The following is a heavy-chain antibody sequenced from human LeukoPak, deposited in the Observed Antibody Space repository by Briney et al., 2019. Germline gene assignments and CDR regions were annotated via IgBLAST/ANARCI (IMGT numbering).Heavy chain of an antibody. CDR1: GGSISSYY. J-gene: IGHJ4*02. CDR2: IYYSGST. Sequence: ETLSLTCTVSGGSISSYYWSWIRQPPGKGLEWIGYIYYSGSTNYNPSLKSRVTISVDTSKNQFSLRLSSVTAADTAVYYCARHSSSSWRLDYWGQGTLVTVSS. CDR3: ARHSSSSWRLDY. D-gene: IGHD2-15*01. V-gene: IGHV4-59*08.